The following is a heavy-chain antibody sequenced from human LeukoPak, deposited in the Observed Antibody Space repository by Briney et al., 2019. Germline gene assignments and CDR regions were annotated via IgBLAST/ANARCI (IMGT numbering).Heavy chain of an antibody. D-gene: IGHD3-9*01. Sequence: PGGPLRVSCAASRFTFSSYAMSWVRQAPGKGLEWVSAISGSGGTTYNADSVKGRFTISRDNSKNTLYLQLNSLRAEDTAVYYCAKGAGNFDWSYHDYWGQGTLVTVSS. CDR3: AKGAGNFDWSYHDY. CDR1: RFTFSSYA. CDR2: ISGSGGTT. J-gene: IGHJ4*02. V-gene: IGHV3-23*01.